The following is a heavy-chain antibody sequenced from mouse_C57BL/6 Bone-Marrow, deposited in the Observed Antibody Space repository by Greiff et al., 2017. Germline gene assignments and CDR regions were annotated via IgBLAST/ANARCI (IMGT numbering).Heavy chain of an antibody. CDR1: GYTFTSYW. CDR2: IDPSDSYT. Sequence: QVQLQQPGAELVKPGASVKLSCKASGYTFTSYWMQWVQQRPGQGLEWIGEIDPSDSYTNYNQKFKGKDTLTVDTSSSTAYMQLSSLTSEDSAVYDCARITTVVATGYYAMDYWGQGTSVTVSS. CDR3: ARITTVVATGYYAMDY. J-gene: IGHJ4*01. V-gene: IGHV1-50*01. D-gene: IGHD1-1*01.